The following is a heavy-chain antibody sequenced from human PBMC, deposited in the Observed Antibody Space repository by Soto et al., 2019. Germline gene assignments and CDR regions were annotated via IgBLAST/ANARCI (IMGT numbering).Heavy chain of an antibody. J-gene: IGHJ4*02. CDR1: GGSISSSSYF. CDR3: ARGIGYYFDS. V-gene: IGHV4-39*01. D-gene: IGHD5-12*01. CDR2: IHYRGST. Sequence: SETLSLTCTVSGGSISSSSYFWGWIRQPPGKGLEWIGNIHYRGSTYYNASLKSRVTISVDMSKNQFSLKLSSVTAADSAVYSCARGIGYYFDSWGQGTLVTVSS.